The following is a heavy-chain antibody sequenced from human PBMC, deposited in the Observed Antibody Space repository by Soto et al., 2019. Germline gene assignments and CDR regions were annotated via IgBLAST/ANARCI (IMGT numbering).Heavy chain of an antibody. D-gene: IGHD6-13*01. CDR2: IIPIFGT. Sequence: SVKVSCKASGGTFSSYAISWVRQAPGQGLEWVGGIIPIFGTGTARRFQGRVSLSRNTATGTAYLELTSLRSDDTAVYYCGRGPSPRAPAGGTPYYYAMDVWGQGTTVTVS. V-gene: IGHV1-69*05. CDR3: GRGPSPRAPAGGTPYYYAMDV. J-gene: IGHJ6*02. CDR1: GGTFSSYA.